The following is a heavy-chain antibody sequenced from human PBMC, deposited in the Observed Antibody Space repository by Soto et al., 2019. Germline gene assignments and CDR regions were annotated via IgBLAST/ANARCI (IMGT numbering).Heavy chain of an antibody. V-gene: IGHV4-31*03. D-gene: IGHD4-17*01. CDR1: GGSISSGGYY. J-gene: IGHJ4*02. Sequence: SETLSLTCTVSGGSISSGGYYWSWIRQHPGKGLEWIGYIYYSGSTYYNPSLKSRVTISVDTSKNQFSLKLSSVTAADTAVYYCARGKERITTVTTRSGFDYWGQGTLVTVSS. CDR2: IYYSGST. CDR3: ARGKERITTVTTRSGFDY.